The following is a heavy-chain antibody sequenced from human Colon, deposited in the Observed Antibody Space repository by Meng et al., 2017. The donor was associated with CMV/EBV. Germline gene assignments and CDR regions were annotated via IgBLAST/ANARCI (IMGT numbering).Heavy chain of an antibody. CDR2: INPVTGDT. CDR3: ATFGGDFDY. V-gene: IGHV1-2*02. Sequence: QPVQSGAEAKEPGASVKVSCKTSGYTFTGYFMHWVRPAPGPGLEWMVWINPVTGDTSYAQKFQVRVTMTRDTSISTAYMELSSLRSADTAVYYCATFGGDFDYWGQGTLVTVSS. D-gene: IGHD3-3*01. CDR1: GYTFTGYF. J-gene: IGHJ4*02.